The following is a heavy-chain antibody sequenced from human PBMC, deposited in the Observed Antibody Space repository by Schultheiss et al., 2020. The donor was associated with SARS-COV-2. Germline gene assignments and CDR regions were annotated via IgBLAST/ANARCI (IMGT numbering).Heavy chain of an antibody. CDR2: IWYDGSNK. D-gene: IGHD5-18*01. J-gene: IGHJ4*02. Sequence: GGSLRLSCAASGFTFSSYAMSWVRQAPGKGLEWVAVIWYDGSNKYYADSVKGRFTISRDNTKNSLFLQMNSLRAEDTAVYYCATGYTYLSYWGQGTLVTVSS. CDR1: GFTFSSYA. CDR3: ATGYTYLSY. V-gene: IGHV3-33*03.